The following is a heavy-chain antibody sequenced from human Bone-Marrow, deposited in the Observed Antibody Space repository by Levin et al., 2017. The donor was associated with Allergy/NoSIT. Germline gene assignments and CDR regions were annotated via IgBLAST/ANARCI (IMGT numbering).Heavy chain of an antibody. CDR3: ATDHHYGY. CDR2: INGPGTTT. V-gene: IGHV3-74*01. D-gene: IGHD3-16*01. Sequence: PGGSLRLSCAVSGFTFRTNQMHWVRQAPGKGLVWVSRINGPGTTTAYADSVKGRFTISRDNAKNILYLQMNSLRVEDTAVYYCATDHHYGYWGQGALVAVSS. CDR1: GFTFRTNQ. J-gene: IGHJ4*02.